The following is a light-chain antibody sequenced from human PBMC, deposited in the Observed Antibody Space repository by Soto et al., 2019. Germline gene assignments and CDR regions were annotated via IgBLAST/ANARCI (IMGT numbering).Light chain of an antibody. J-gene: IGKJ5*01. V-gene: IGKV1-9*01. Sequence: IQLTQSPSSLSASVGDRVTITCRASQGISNYVAWYQQKPGKTPRLLIYGATTLQSGVPSRFSGSGSGTDFALTISSLQPEDFATYYCQQLKSYVTFGKGTRLEIK. CDR3: QQLKSYVT. CDR2: GAT. CDR1: QGISNY.